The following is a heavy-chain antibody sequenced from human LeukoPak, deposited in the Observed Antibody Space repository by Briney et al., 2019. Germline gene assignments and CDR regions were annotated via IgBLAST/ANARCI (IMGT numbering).Heavy chain of an antibody. J-gene: IGHJ4*02. CDR1: GFTFSDYW. CDR2: IISDGSST. Sequence: GGSLRLSCAASGFTFSDYWMHWVRQAPGKGLVWVSRIISDGSSTTYADSVKGRFTISRDNAKNTLYLQMNSLRAEDTAVYYCARTMDFDYWGQGTLVTVSS. V-gene: IGHV3-74*01. CDR3: ARTMDFDY.